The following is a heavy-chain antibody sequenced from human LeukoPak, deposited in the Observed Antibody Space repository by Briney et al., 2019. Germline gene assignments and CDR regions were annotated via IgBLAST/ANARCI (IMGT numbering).Heavy chain of an antibody. D-gene: IGHD6-25*01. Sequence: SETLSLTCGVSGGSVSSTNWWTWIRQPPGKGLEWIGEVHLDGRTNFNPSLKSLLTMSVDLSENHVSLKLTSVTAADTAVYYCAREGGFYRPLDYSGQGTLVTVSS. J-gene: IGHJ4*02. CDR1: GGSVSSTNW. V-gene: IGHV4-4*02. CDR3: AREGGFYRPLDY. CDR2: VHLDGRT.